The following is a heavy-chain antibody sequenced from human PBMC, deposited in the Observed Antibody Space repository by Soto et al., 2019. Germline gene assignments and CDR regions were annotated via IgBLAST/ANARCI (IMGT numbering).Heavy chain of an antibody. CDR3: AKDESLSRDYSWNDFLHDAFDI. CDR1: GFTFSSYA. J-gene: IGHJ3*02. CDR2: ISGSGGST. Sequence: PGVSLRLSCAASGFTFSSYAMSWVRQAPGKGLEWVSAISGSGGSTYYADSVKGRFTISRDNSKNTLYLQMNSLRAEDTAVYYCAKDESLSRDYSWNDFLHDAFDIWGQGTMVTVSS. D-gene: IGHD1-20*01. V-gene: IGHV3-23*01.